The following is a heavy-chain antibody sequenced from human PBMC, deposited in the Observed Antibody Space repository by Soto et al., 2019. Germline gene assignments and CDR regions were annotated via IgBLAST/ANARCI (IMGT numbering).Heavy chain of an antibody. V-gene: IGHV3-53*01. CDR1: GFTVSSNY. CDR2: IYSGGST. CDR3: AQLSPAGFSDY. J-gene: IGHJ4*02. Sequence: GGSLRLSCAASGFTVSSNYMSWVRQAPGKGLEWVSVIYSGGSTYYADSVKGRFTISRDNSKNTNYLQMNSLRADDTAVYYCAQLSPAGFSDYWGPGTLVTVSS. D-gene: IGHD1-1*01.